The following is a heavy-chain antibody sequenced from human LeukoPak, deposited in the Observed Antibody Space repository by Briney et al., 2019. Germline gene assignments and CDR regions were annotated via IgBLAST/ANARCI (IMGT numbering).Heavy chain of an antibody. Sequence: PSETLSLTCAVYGGSFTDYYWSWIRKSPGKGLEWIGSIYHSGSTYYNPSLKSRVTIPVDTSKKQSSLKLSSVTAADTVVYYCARAGYCSGGSCSHYYYYYYMDVWGKGTTVTVSS. J-gene: IGHJ6*03. V-gene: IGHV4-34*01. D-gene: IGHD2-15*01. CDR1: GGSFTDYY. CDR3: ARAGYCSGGSCSHYYYYYYMDV. CDR2: IYHSGST.